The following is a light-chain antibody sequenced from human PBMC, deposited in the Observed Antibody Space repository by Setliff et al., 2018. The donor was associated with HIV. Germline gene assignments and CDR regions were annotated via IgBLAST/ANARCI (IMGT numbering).Light chain of an antibody. CDR2: RNR. CDR3: SSYTSTTYV. Sequence: QSVLTQPPSVSGAPGQRVTISCTGSTSNIGAGYDVHWYRQLPGTAPKLLIYRNRNRPSGVPDRFSGSKSGGSASLAIAGLQAEDEADYYCSSYTSTTYVFGTGTKGTVL. CDR1: TSNIGAGYD. V-gene: IGLV1-40*01. J-gene: IGLJ1*01.